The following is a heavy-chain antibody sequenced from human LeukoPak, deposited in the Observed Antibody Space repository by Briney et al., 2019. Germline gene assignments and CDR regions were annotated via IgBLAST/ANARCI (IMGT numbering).Heavy chain of an antibody. CDR3: ASYDSSGYETIDY. CDR2: ISYDGSNK. D-gene: IGHD3-22*01. V-gene: IGHV3-30*01. Sequence: GRSLRLSCAASGFTFSSYAMHWVRQAPGKGLEWVAVISYDGSNKYYADSVKGRFTISRDNSKNTLYLQMNSLRAEDTAVYYCASYDSSGYETIDYWGQGTLGTVSS. J-gene: IGHJ4*02. CDR1: GFTFSSYA.